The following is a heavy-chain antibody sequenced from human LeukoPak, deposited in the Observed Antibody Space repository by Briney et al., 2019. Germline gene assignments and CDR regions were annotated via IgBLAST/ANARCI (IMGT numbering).Heavy chain of an antibody. CDR2: ISYDGSNK. Sequence: GRSLRLSCAASGFTFSSYGMHWVRQAPGKGLEWVAVISYDGSNKYYADSVKGRFTISRDNSKNTLYLQMNSLRAEDTAVYYCATYYYGSGSYYIHYYGMDVRGKGTTVTVSS. V-gene: IGHV3-30*03. J-gene: IGHJ6*04. CDR1: GFTFSSYG. D-gene: IGHD3-10*01. CDR3: ATYYYGSGSYYIHYYGMDV.